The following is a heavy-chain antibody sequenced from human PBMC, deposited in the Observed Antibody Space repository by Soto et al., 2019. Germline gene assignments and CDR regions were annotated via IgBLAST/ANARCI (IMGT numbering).Heavy chain of an antibody. Sequence: PGGSLRLSCAASGFTFSSYAMSWVRQAPGKGLEWVSAISGSGGSTYYADSVKGRFTISRDNSKNTLYLQMNSLRAEDTAVYYCAKDPTLYSSGWWGGVGVFDIWGQGTMVTVSS. D-gene: IGHD6-19*01. CDR3: AKDPTLYSSGWWGGVGVFDI. V-gene: IGHV3-23*01. CDR1: GFTFSSYA. J-gene: IGHJ3*02. CDR2: ISGSGGST.